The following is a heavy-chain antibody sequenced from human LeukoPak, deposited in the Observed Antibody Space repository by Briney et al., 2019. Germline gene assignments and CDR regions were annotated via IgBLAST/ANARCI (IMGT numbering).Heavy chain of an antibody. D-gene: IGHD3-10*02. CDR2: ISAGGGST. J-gene: IGHJ6*02. CDR3: ARDLHYYVAMDV. Sequence: GGSLRLSCAASGHTFSDYSMAWVRQAPRKALFWVSGISAGGGSTYYADTVKGRFTISRDNSRNTLYLQMNSLRAEDTAVYYCARDLHYYVAMDVWGQGTTVTVS. V-gene: IGHV3-23*01. CDR1: GHTFSDYS.